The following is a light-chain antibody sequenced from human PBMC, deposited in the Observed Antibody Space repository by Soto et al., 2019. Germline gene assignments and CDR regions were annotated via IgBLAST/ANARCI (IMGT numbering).Light chain of an antibody. CDR3: TSYPSSFNRSF. Sequence: QSALTQPASVSGSPGQSITIFCTGTSSDVGGYNYVSWYQQHPGSAPKLMIYDVSSRPSGVSNRFSGSKSGNTASLTISGFQVEDEANYYYTSYPSSFNRSFFGSGTTFTVL. CDR2: DVS. V-gene: IGLV2-14*03. J-gene: IGLJ1*01. CDR1: SSDVGGYNY.